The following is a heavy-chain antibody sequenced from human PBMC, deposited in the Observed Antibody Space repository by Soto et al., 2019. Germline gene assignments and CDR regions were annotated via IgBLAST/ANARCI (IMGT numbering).Heavy chain of an antibody. CDR3: AKDDRTASRSDY. D-gene: IGHD2-21*02. CDR1: GLSFSLYS. J-gene: IGHJ4*02. V-gene: IGHV3-23*01. Sequence: EVQLLESGGGLVQPGGSLRLSCATSGLSFSLYSMGWVRQAPGKGLEWVSAISGSGRNIHYADSVKGRFTISRDNSKNTLSLQMNSLRAEDTGLYYCAKDDRTASRSDYWGQGTLVTVSS. CDR2: ISGSGRNI.